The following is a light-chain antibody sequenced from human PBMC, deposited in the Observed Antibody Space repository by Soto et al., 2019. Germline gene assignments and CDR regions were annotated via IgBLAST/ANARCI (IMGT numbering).Light chain of an antibody. CDR3: KQYGSSPPMYT. Sequence: EIVLTQSPGTLSLSPGERATLSCRASQSVSSSYLAWYQQKPGQAPRLFIYGVSSRATGIPDRFSGSGSGTDFTLTISRLEPEDVAVYYCKQYGSSPPMYTFGQGTKLEIK. V-gene: IGKV3-20*01. J-gene: IGKJ2*01. CDR1: QSVSSSY. CDR2: GVS.